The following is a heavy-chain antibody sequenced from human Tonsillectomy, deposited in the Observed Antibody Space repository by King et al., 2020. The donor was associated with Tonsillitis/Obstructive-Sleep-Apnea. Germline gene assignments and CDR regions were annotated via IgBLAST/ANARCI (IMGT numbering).Heavy chain of an antibody. CDR1: GGSISSYY. J-gene: IGHJ4*02. CDR2: IYYSWST. Sequence: QLQESGPGLVKPSETLSLTCTVSGGSISSYYWSWIRQPPGKGLEWIGDIYYSWSTNYNPSLKSRVTISVDTSKNQFSLKLSSVTAADTAVYYCASYYDFWSGYPYWGQGTLVTVSS. D-gene: IGHD3-3*01. V-gene: IGHV4-59*01. CDR3: ASYYDFWSGYPY.